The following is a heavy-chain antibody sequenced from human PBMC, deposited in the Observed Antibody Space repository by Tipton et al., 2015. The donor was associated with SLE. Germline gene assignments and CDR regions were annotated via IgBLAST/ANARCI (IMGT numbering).Heavy chain of an antibody. CDR2: ISSSSSTI. D-gene: IGHD3-16*02. CDR3: RGELSVFGMDV. CDR1: GFTFSSYS. Sequence: SLRLSCAASGFTFSSYSMNWVRQAPGKGLEWVSYISSSSSTIYYADSVKGRFTISSDNAKNSLYLQMNSLRAEDTAVYYCRGELSVFGMDVWGQGTTVTVSS. J-gene: IGHJ6*02. V-gene: IGHV3-48*01.